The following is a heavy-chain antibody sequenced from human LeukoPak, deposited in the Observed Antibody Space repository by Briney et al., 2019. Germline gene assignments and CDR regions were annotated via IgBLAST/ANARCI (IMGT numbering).Heavy chain of an antibody. J-gene: IGHJ4*02. CDR2: ISAYNGNT. CDR1: GYTFTSYG. V-gene: IGHV1-18*01. D-gene: IGHD3-22*01. Sequence: ASVKVSCKASGYTFTSYGISWLRQAPGQGLEWMGWISAYNGNTNYAQKLQGRVTMTTDTSTSTAYMELRSLKSDDTAVYYCARADYYDRQLDYWGQGTLVTVSS. CDR3: ARADYYDRQLDY.